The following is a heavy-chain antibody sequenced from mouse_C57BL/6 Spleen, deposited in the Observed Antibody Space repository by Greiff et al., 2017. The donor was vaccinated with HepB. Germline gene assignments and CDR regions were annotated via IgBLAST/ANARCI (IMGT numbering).Heavy chain of an antibody. V-gene: IGHV1-52*01. CDR2: IDPSDSET. CDR1: GYTFTSYW. CDR3: ARLWDLDY. Sequence: VQLQESGAELVRPGSSVKLSCKASGYTFTSYWMHWVKQRPIQGLEWIGNIDPSDSETHYNQKFKDKATLTVDKSSSTAYMQLSSLTSEDSAVYYCARLWDLDYWGQGTTLTVSS. J-gene: IGHJ2*01. D-gene: IGHD4-1*01.